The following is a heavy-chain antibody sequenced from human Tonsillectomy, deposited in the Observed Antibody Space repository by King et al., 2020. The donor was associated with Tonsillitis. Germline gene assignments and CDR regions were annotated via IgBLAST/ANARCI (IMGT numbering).Heavy chain of an antibody. V-gene: IGHV3-23*04. D-gene: IGHD6-13*01. CDR1: GFTFSSYA. Sequence: VQLVESGGGLVQPGGSLRLLCAASGFTFSSYAMSWVRQAPGKGREWVSGISGSGGSTYYAESVKGRFTISRDNSKNTLYLQMNSLRAEDTAVYYCAKYLIAAADFDYWGQGSLVTVSS. CDR2: ISGSGGST. J-gene: IGHJ4*02. CDR3: AKYLIAAADFDY.